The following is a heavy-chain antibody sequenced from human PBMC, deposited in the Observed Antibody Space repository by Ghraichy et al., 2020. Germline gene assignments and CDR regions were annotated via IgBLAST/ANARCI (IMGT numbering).Heavy chain of an antibody. V-gene: IGHV4-34*01. CDR2: INHSGST. CDR1: GGSFSGYY. D-gene: IGHD1-26*01. Sequence: SETLSLTCAVYGGSFSGYYWSWIRQPPGKGLEWIGEINHSGSTNYNPSLKSRVTISVDTSKNQFSLKLSSVTAADTAVYYCARRVVGARKFDYWGQGTLVTVSS. CDR3: ARRVVGARKFDY. J-gene: IGHJ4*02.